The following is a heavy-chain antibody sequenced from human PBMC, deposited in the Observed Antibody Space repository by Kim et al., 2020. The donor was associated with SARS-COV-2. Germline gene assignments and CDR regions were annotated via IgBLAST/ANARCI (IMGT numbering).Heavy chain of an antibody. CDR3: AKDCGLSNADYMDV. V-gene: IGHV3-30*18. CDR2: ISYDGSNK. CDR1: GFTFSSYG. Sequence: GGSLRLSCAASGFTFSSYGMHWVRQAPGKGLEWVAVISYDGSNKYYADSVKGRFTISRDNSKNTLYLQMNSLRAEDTAVYYCAKDCGLSNADYMDVWGKGTTVTVSS. J-gene: IGHJ6*03.